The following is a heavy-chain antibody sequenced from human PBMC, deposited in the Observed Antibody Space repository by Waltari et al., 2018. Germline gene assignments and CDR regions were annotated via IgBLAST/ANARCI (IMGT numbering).Heavy chain of an antibody. CDR2: MNPNSGNT. D-gene: IGHD6-19*01. CDR3: ATPESSSGWFYYYDGMDV. V-gene: IGHV1-8*01. CDR1: GYTFTSYD. Sequence: QVQLVQSGAEVKKPGASVKVSCKASGYTFTSYDINWVQQATGQGLEWMGWMNPNSGNTGYAQKFQGRVTMTRNTSKSTAYMERSSLGSEDTAVYYSATPESSSGWFYYYDGMDVGGQGTTGTVAS. J-gene: IGHJ6*02.